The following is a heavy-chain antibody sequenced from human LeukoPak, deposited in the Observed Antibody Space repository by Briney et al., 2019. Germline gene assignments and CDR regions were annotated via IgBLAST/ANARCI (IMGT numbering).Heavy chain of an antibody. Sequence: TSETLSLTCTVSGASISSGGFYWSWIRQPPGKGLEWIGYIYHTGGPYPNPSLKSRVTISIDNSKNQFSLRLNSVTAADTAVYHCGRVIPGGSHALDYWGQGTLVTVSS. CDR3: GRVIPGGSHALDY. CDR2: IYHTGGP. J-gene: IGHJ4*02. V-gene: IGHV4-30-2*01. D-gene: IGHD3-16*01. CDR1: GASISSGGFY.